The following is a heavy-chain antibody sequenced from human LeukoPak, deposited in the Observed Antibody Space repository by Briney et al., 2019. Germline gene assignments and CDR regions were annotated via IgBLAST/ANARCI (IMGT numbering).Heavy chain of an antibody. CDR2: ISGSGGIT. CDR3: ANRNAPGIAGY. D-gene: IGHD6-13*01. V-gene: IGHV3-23*01. J-gene: IGHJ4*02. CDR1: GFTFSSYA. Sequence: GGSLRLSCAASGFTFSSYAMSWVRQAPGKGLEWVSAISGSGGITYYADSVKGRFTISRDNSKNTLYLQMNSLRAEDTAVYYCANRNAPGIAGYCGQGTLVTVSS.